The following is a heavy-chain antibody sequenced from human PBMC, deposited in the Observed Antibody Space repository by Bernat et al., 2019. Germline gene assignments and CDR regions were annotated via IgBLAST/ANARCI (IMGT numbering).Heavy chain of an antibody. CDR1: GESFSGFY. D-gene: IGHD2/OR15-2a*01. V-gene: IGHV4-34*01. CDR2: INHSGIA. Sequence: QVQLKQWAAGLLKPSGTLSLTCAVYGESFSGFYWSWIRQPPGSGLEWIGEINHSGIANYNPSLKSRVTISVDTSKNQFSLKLSSVTAADTAVYYCARRIQKVPLDYWGQGTLVTVSS. CDR3: ARRIQKVPLDY. J-gene: IGHJ4*02.